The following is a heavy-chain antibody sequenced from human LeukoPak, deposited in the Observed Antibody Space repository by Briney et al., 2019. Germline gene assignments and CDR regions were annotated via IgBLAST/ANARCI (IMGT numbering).Heavy chain of an antibody. J-gene: IGHJ5*02. CDR1: GGSISSSSYY. D-gene: IGHD2-2*02. V-gene: IGHV4-39*07. Sequence: SETLSLTCTVSGGSISSSSYYWGWIRQPPGKGLEWIGSIYYSGSTNYNPSLKSRVTISVDTSKNQFSLKLSSVTAADTAVYYCARDGLGYCSSTSCYNPNTWGQGTLVTVSS. CDR2: IYYSGST. CDR3: ARDGLGYCSSTSCYNPNT.